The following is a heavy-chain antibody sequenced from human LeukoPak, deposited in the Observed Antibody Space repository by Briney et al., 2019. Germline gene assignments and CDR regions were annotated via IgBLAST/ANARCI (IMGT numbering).Heavy chain of an antibody. Sequence: PGGSLRLSCAASGFTFSSYGMHWVRQAPGKGLEWVAFIRYDGSNKYYADSVKGRFTISRDNSKNTLYLQMNSLRAEDTAVYYCAKDLGTMVRGSGFDYWGQGTLVTVSS. CDR2: IRYDGSNK. J-gene: IGHJ4*02. V-gene: IGHV3-30*02. CDR1: GFTFSSYG. D-gene: IGHD3-10*01. CDR3: AKDLGTMVRGSGFDY.